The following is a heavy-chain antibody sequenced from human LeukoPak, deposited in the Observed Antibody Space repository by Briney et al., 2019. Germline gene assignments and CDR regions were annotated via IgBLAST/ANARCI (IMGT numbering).Heavy chain of an antibody. Sequence: ASVKVSCKASGYTFTSYAMHWVRQAPGQRLEWMGWINAGNGNTKYPQKFQGRVTITRDTSASTAYMELSSLRSEDTAVYYCASINCSSTSCPLDYWGQGTLVTVSS. CDR2: INAGNGNT. J-gene: IGHJ4*02. D-gene: IGHD2-2*01. V-gene: IGHV1-3*01. CDR3: ASINCSSTSCPLDY. CDR1: GYTFTSYA.